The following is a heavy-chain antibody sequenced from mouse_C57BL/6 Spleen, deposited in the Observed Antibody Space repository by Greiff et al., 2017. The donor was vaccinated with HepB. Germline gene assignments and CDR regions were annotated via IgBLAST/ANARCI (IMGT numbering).Heavy chain of an antibody. Sequence: QVQLKESGAELARPGASVKLSCKASGYTFTSYGISWVKQRTGQGLEWIGEIYPRSGNTYYNEKFKGKATLTADKSSSTAYMELRSLTSEDSAVYFCARCYYGSTYWGQGTTLTVSS. J-gene: IGHJ2*01. CDR2: IYPRSGNT. V-gene: IGHV1-81*01. D-gene: IGHD1-1*01. CDR3: ARCYYGSTY. CDR1: GYTFTSYG.